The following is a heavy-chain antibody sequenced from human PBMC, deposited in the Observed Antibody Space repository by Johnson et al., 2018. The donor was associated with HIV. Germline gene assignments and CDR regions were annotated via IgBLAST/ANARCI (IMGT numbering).Heavy chain of an antibody. D-gene: IGHD4-17*01. V-gene: IGHV3-11*04. J-gene: IGHJ3*02. CDR1: GFSFSDYY. CDR3: ARDSTPWGGDYFVYAFDI. Sequence: QVQLVESGGGLVKPGRSLRLSCAASGFSFSDYYMSWIRQAPGKGLAWVSYISSSRSTIYYADFVKGRFTISRDNAKKSLYLQMNSLIAEDTALYYCARDSTPWGGDYFVYAFDIWGRGTLVTVSS. CDR2: ISSSRSTI.